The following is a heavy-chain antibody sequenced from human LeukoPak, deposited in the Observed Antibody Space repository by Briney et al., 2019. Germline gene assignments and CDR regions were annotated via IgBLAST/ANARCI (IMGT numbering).Heavy chain of an antibody. J-gene: IGHJ6*02. V-gene: IGHV4-59*01. D-gene: IGHD3-9*01. CDR1: GGSISSYY. Sequence: SETLSLTCTVSGGSISSYYWSWIRQPPGKGLEWIGYIYYSGSTNYNPSLKSRVTISVDTSKNQFSLKLSSVTAADTAVYYCARDKARYAFDYYGMDVWGQGTTVTVSS. CDR2: IYYSGST. CDR3: ARDKARYAFDYYGMDV.